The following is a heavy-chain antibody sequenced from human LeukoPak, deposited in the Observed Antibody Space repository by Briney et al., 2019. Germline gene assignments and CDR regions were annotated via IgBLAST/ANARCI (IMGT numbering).Heavy chain of an antibody. Sequence: GSPGPSLASPGFPLDDYAMQRVRPAPGKGLGRVSVISGDGGSTYYADSVKGRFTISRDNSKNSLYLQMNSLTTEDTALYYCAKDRGGYSYAADYWGQGTLVTVSS. J-gene: IGHJ4*02. CDR2: ISGDGGST. CDR3: AKDRGGYSYAADY. V-gene: IGHV3-43*02. D-gene: IGHD5-18*01. CDR1: GFPLDDYA.